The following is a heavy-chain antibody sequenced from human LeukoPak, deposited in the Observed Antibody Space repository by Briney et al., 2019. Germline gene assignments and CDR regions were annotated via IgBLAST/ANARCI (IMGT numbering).Heavy chain of an antibody. CDR1: GFTFSSHA. Sequence: GGSLRLSCTPSGFTFSSHAMSWVRQAPGKGLEWVSGISGNGAGTYYGDSVKGRFTISRDNSKNTLYLQMNSLRAEDTAVYYCARDVWYYDFWSGYYTPKYGMDVWGQGTTVTVSS. CDR3: ARDVWYYDFWSGYYTPKYGMDV. CDR2: ISGNGAGT. J-gene: IGHJ6*02. V-gene: IGHV3-23*02. D-gene: IGHD3-3*01.